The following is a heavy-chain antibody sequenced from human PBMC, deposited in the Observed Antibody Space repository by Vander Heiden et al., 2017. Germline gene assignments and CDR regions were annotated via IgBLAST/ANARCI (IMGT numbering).Heavy chain of an antibody. J-gene: IGHJ4*02. Sequence: QVHLQESGPGLVKPSGTLSLTCTVSGASVSTSDWWSWVRQPPGKGLEWIGEIYHTGTTNYNPSLMSRLTMSLDKTKNQFSLNLTSVTAADTAVYYCARGFSGYTYGHPEIFDYWGQGSLVTVSS. V-gene: IGHV4-4*02. CDR3: ARGFSGYTYGHPEIFDY. D-gene: IGHD5-18*01. CDR1: GASVSTSDW. CDR2: IYHTGTT.